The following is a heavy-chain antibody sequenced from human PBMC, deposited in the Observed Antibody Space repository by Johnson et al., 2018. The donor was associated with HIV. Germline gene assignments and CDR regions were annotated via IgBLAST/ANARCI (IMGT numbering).Heavy chain of an antibody. D-gene: IGHD3-22*01. CDR1: GFTFSSYA. J-gene: IGHJ3*02. Sequence: MLLVESGGGLVQPGRSLRLSCAASGFTFSSYAMHWVRQAPGKGLEWVSGINWNGGSTGYADAVKGRFTIPSANSKNSRYLQMNSLRAEDTALYYCARETDYYDSSGYVGSAFDIWGQGTMVTVSS. CDR3: ARETDYYDSSGYVGSAFDI. V-gene: IGHV3-20*04. CDR2: INWNGGST.